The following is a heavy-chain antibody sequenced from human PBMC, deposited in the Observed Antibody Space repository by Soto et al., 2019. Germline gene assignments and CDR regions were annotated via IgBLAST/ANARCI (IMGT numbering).Heavy chain of an antibody. V-gene: IGHV5-51*01. Sequence: PGESLKISCKGSGYSFTSYWIGWVLQMPWKGLEWMGIIHPLDSETRYSPSFQGQVTISADKSLSTAYLQWSSLKASDTAMYYCARRAYDSSGHYYVDYWGQGTLVTVSS. J-gene: IGHJ4*02. CDR3: ARRAYDSSGHYYVDY. CDR2: IHPLDSET. D-gene: IGHD3-22*01. CDR1: GYSFTSYW.